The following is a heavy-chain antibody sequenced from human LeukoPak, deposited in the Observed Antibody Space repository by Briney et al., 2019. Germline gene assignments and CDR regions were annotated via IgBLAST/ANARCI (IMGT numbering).Heavy chain of an antibody. D-gene: IGHD6-13*01. CDR3: ARVGIAAAGTWDYYYGMDV. CDR2: IYTSGST. CDR1: GGSISPYY. Sequence: PSETLSLTCTVSGGSISPYYWSWIRLPPGKGLEWIGYIYTSGSTNYNPSLKSRVTMSVDTSKNQFSLKLSSVTAADTAVYYCARVGIAAAGTWDYYYGMDVWGHGTTVTVSS. V-gene: IGHV4-4*08. J-gene: IGHJ6*02.